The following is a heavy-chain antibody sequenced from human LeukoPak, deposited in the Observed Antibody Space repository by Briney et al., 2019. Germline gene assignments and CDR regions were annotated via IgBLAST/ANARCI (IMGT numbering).Heavy chain of an antibody. CDR1: GYTFTSYD. CDR3: ARGPVKTHGMDV. J-gene: IGHJ6*02. V-gene: IGHV1-8*01. Sequence: ASVKVSCKASGYTFTSYDINWVRQATGQGLEWMGWKNPTSGRTGFAQSFQGRLTMTTDTSTSTAYMELSSLTSEDTAAYYCARGPVKTHGMDVWGQGTTVTVSS. CDR2: KNPTSGRT.